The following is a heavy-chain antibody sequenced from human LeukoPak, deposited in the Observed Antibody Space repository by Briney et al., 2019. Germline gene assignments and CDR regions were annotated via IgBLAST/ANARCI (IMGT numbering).Heavy chain of an antibody. Sequence: GGSLRLSCAASGFTFSSYSMNWVRQAPGKGLEWVSSISSSSSYIYYADSVKGRFTISRDNAKNSLYLQMNSLRAEDTAVYYCAGGGIAARRGYYYMDVWGKGTTVTVSS. D-gene: IGHD6-6*01. CDR3: AGGGIAARRGYYYMDV. CDR1: GFTFSSYS. J-gene: IGHJ6*03. CDR2: ISSSSSYI. V-gene: IGHV3-21*01.